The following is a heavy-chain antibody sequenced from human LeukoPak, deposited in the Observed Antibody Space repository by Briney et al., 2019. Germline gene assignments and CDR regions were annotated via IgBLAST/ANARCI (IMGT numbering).Heavy chain of an antibody. J-gene: IGHJ4*02. D-gene: IGHD7-27*01. Sequence: SETLSLTCTVSGGSISSYYWSWTRQPPGKGLEWIGYIYYSGSTNYNPSLKSRVTISVDTSKNQFSLKLSSVTAADTAVYYCARGRWGFGYWGQGTLVTVSS. CDR2: IYYSGST. CDR3: ARGRWGFGY. CDR1: GGSISSYY. V-gene: IGHV4-59*01.